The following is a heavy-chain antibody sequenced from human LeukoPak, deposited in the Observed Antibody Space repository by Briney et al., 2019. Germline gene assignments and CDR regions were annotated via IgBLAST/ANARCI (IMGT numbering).Heavy chain of an antibody. D-gene: IGHD3-10*01. CDR1: GGSISSSSYY. Sequence: SETLSLTCTVSGGSISSSSYYWGWIRQPAGKGLEWIGRIYTSGSTNYNPSLKSRVTMSVDTSKNQFSLKLSSVTAADTAVYYCARGLLARGFFDYWGQGTLVTVSS. V-gene: IGHV4-61*02. CDR3: ARGLLARGFFDY. J-gene: IGHJ4*02. CDR2: IYTSGST.